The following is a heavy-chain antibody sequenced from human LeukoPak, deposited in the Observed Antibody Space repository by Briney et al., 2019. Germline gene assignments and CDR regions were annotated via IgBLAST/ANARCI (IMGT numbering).Heavy chain of an antibody. D-gene: IGHD3-10*01. CDR1: GFTFSSYA. CDR3: AKFQGWFAGSAQGAIGY. CDR2: ISGSGGST. J-gene: IGHJ4*02. Sequence: GGSLRLSCAASGFTFSSYAMSWVRQAPRKGLEWVSAISGSGGSTYYADSVKGRFTNSRDNSKNTLYLQMNSLRAEDTAVYYCAKFQGWFAGSAQGAIGYGGQGTLVTVSS. V-gene: IGHV3-23*01.